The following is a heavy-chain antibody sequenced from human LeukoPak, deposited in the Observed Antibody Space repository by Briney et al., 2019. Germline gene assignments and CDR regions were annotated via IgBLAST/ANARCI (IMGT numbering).Heavy chain of an antibody. CDR3: ATAGYDYGDYVYAFDI. J-gene: IGHJ3*02. CDR2: ISSSSSYI. Sequence: GGSLRLSCAASGFTFSSYSMNWVRQAPGKGLEWVSSISSSSSYIYYADSVKGRFIISRDNAKNSLYLQMNSLRAEDTAVYYCATAGYDYGDYVYAFDIWGQGTMVTVSS. D-gene: IGHD4-17*01. CDR1: GFTFSSYS. V-gene: IGHV3-21*01.